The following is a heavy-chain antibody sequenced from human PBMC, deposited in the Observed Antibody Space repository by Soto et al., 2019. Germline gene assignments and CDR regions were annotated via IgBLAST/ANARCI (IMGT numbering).Heavy chain of an antibody. V-gene: IGHV4-59*08. CDR1: SGPSRSHN. D-gene: IGHD5-12*01. CDR2: VDYTGDT. CDR3: VRQGIDYLHGLVDV. Sequence: QVQVQQSGPGLVKPSETLSLTCTVSSGPSRSHNWGWIRQPPGRGLEWIGYVDYTGDTSYNPSLTRRVTISADTSTNHISLTLRSVSAADTAIYYCVRQGIDYLHGLVDVWCQGTTVSVSS. J-gene: IGHJ6*02.